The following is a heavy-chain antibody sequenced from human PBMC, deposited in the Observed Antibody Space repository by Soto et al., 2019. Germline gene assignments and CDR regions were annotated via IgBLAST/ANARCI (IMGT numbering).Heavy chain of an antibody. CDR1: GGSISSSY. D-gene: IGHD3-10*01. Sequence: QVQLQESGPGLVKPSETLSLTCIVSGGSISSSYWTWIRQPPGKGLEWIGYMYYSGSTNYNPSLKSRVXXSXDXXKNQFSLKLSSVTAADTAVYYCARLQDMVRYGLDVWGQGTTVTVSS. CDR2: MYYSGST. V-gene: IGHV4-59*08. CDR3: ARLQDMVRYGLDV. J-gene: IGHJ6*02.